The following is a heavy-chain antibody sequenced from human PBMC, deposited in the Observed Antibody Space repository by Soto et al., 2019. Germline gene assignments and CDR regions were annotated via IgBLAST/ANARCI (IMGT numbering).Heavy chain of an antibody. V-gene: IGHV4-61*01. D-gene: IGHD2-21*02. CDR1: GGSVSSGRNY. CDR3: ARGSHCGGDCYSGYYYYYGMAV. J-gene: IGHJ6*02. CDR2: MYYSGST. Sequence: SETLSLTCTVSGGSVSSGRNYWNWIRQPPGKGLEWIGYMYYSGSTNYNPSLKSRVTISVDTSKNQFSLKLTSVTAADTAVYYCARGSHCGGDCYSGYYYYYGMAVWGQGTTVTVSS.